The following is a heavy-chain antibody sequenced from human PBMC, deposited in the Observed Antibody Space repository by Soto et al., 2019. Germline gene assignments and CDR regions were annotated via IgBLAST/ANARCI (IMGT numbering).Heavy chain of an antibody. J-gene: IGHJ3*02. D-gene: IGHD3-9*01. V-gene: IGHV1-8*01. CDR2: MNPNSGNT. CDR3: ARGHYDILTGANAFDI. CDR1: GYTFTSYD. Sequence: GASVKVSCKASGYTFTSYDINWVLQATGQGLEWMGWMNPNSGNTGYAQKFQGRVTMTRNTSISTAYMELSSLRSEDTAVYYCARGHYDILTGANAFDIWGQGTMVTVSS.